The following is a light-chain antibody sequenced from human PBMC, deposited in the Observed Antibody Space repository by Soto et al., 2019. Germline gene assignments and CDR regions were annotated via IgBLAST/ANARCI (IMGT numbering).Light chain of an antibody. CDR2: KAS. J-gene: IGKJ1*01. Sequence: DIQMTQSPSTLSASVGYRFTITCRASQSISSWLAWYQQKPGKAPKLLIYKASTLESGVPSRFSGSGSGTEFTLTISSLRPDDFATYYCQQYDKYAWTFGQGTTVDIK. CDR1: QSISSW. V-gene: IGKV1-5*03. CDR3: QQYDKYAWT.